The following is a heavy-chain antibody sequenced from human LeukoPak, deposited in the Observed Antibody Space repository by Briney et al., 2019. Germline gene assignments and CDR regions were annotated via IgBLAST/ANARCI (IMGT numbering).Heavy chain of an antibody. D-gene: IGHD5-12*01. J-gene: IGHJ4*02. CDR1: GFTFSSYG. CDR3: AKWNGYADY. CDR2: VSGTGSNT. Sequence: GGTLRLSCAASGFTFSSYGISWVRQAPGKGLEWVSGVSGTGSNTYYLDSVKGRFTISRDNSKNTVYLQMNSLRAEDSALYYCAKWNGYADYWGRGTLVTISS. V-gene: IGHV3-23*01.